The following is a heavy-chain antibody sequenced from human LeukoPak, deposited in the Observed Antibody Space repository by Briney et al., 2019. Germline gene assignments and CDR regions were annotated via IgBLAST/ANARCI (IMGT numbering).Heavy chain of an antibody. V-gene: IGHV1-2*02. CDR2: INPNSGGT. CDR1: GYTFTGYY. D-gene: IGHD5-18*01. J-gene: IGHJ6*02. Sequence: ASVKVSCKASGYTFTGYYMHWVRQAPGQGGEWMGWINPNSGGTNYAQKFQGRATMTRDTSISTAYMELSRLRSDDTAVYYCARAWAIVTWTYYYYGMDVWGQGTTVTVSS. CDR3: ARAWAIVTWTYYYYGMDV.